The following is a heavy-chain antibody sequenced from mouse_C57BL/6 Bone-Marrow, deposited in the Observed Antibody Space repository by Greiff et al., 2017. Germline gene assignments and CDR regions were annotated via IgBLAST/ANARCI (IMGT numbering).Heavy chain of an antibody. V-gene: IGHV14-4*01. CDR1: GFNIKDDY. J-gene: IGHJ2*01. D-gene: IGHD1-1*02. CDR2: IDPENGDT. Sequence: DVKLQESGAELVRPGASVKLSCTASGFNIKDDYMHWVKQRPEQGLEWIGWIDPENGDTEYASKFQGKATITADTSSNTAYLQLSSLTSEDTAVYYCTRAYYYLFDYWGQGTTLTVSS. CDR3: TRAYYYLFDY.